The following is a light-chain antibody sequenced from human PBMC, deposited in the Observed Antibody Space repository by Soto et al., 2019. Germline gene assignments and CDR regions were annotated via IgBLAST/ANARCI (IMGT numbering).Light chain of an antibody. V-gene: IGLV2-14*03. CDR3: SSYTATSTYV. J-gene: IGLJ1*01. Sequence: QSVLAQPASVSGSPGQSIAISCTGTSSDVGGYNSVSWYQHHPGKAPKLMIYNVSNWPSGVSDRFSGSKSGNSASLTISGLQAEDEADYYCSSYTATSTYVFGTGTKVTVL. CDR1: SSDVGGYNS. CDR2: NVS.